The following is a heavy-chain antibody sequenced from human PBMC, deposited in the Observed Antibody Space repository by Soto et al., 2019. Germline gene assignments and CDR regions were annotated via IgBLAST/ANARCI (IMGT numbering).Heavy chain of an antibody. D-gene: IGHD2-2*01. Sequence: ASVKVSCKASGGTFSSYAISWVRQAPGQGLEWMGGIIPILGIANYAQKFQGRVTITADKSTSTAYMELSSLRSEDTAVYSWARGNVGYCSSTSCRNAEYFHIWGQGTLVTVSS. V-gene: IGHV1-69*10. CDR3: ARGNVGYCSSTSCRNAEYFHI. J-gene: IGHJ1*01. CDR2: IIPILGIA. CDR1: GGTFSSYA.